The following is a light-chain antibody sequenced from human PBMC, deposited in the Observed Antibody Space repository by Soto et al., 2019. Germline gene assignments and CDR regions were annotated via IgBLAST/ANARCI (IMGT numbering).Light chain of an antibody. Sequence: EIVLTQSRATLSLSPGERATLSCRASQSVSSYLAWYQQKPGQAPRLLIYDASNRATGIPARFSGSGSGTDFTLTISSLEPEDFAVYYCQQRSNGLTFGGGTKVEIK. CDR1: QSVSSY. CDR3: QQRSNGLT. CDR2: DAS. V-gene: IGKV3-11*01. J-gene: IGKJ4*01.